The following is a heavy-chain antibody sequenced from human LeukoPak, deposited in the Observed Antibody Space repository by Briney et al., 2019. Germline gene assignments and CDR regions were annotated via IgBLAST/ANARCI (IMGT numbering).Heavy chain of an antibody. D-gene: IGHD5-24*01. J-gene: IGHJ4*02. V-gene: IGHV4-34*01. Sequence: PSETLSLTCAVYGGSFSGYYWSWIRQPPGKGLEWIGEINHSGSTNYNPSLKSRVTISVDTSKNQFSLKLSSVTAADTAVYYRARKEDGYKSGYFDYWGQGTLVTVSS. CDR3: ARKEDGYKSGYFDY. CDR1: GGSFSGYY. CDR2: INHSGST.